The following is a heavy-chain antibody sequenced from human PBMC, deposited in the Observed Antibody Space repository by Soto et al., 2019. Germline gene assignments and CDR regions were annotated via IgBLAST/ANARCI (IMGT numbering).Heavy chain of an antibody. V-gene: IGHV3-48*03. D-gene: IGHD6-6*01. Sequence: PGGSLRLSCGASKFTFSSYEMNWVRQAPGKGLDWVSYISYSGSTTYYADSVKGRFTISRDNAKNSLYLKMNSLRAEDTAVYYCAALSSISARPSFYYYGMDVWGQGTTVTLSS. J-gene: IGHJ6*02. CDR1: KFTFSSYE. CDR3: AALSSISARPSFYYYGMDV. CDR2: ISYSGSTT.